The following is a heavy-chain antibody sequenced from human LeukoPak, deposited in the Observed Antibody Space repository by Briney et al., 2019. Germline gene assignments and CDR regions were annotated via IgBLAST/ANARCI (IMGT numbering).Heavy chain of an antibody. CDR3: ARSLDGYNPFDY. J-gene: IGHJ4*02. V-gene: IGHV3-21*01. Sequence: GGSLRLSCAASGFTFSSYEINWVRQAPGKGLEWVSSISSSSSYIYYADSVKGRFTISRDNAKNSLYLQMNSLRAEDTAVYYCARSLDGYNPFDYWGQGTLVTVSS. D-gene: IGHD5-24*01. CDR1: GFTFSSYE. CDR2: ISSSSSYI.